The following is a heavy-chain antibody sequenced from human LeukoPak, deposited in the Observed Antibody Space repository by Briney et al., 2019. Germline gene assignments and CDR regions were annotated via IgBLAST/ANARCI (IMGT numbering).Heavy chain of an antibody. J-gene: IGHJ4*02. V-gene: IGHV4-59*01. CDR3: ARGAYCGGDCPLPNSLY. Sequence: SETLSLTCTVSGGSISSYYWSWIRQPPGKGLEWIGCIYYSGSTNYNPSLKSRVTISVDTSNNQFSLKLSSVTAADTAVYYCARGAYCGGDCPLPNSLYWGQGTLVTVSS. CDR2: IYYSGST. CDR1: GGSISSYY. D-gene: IGHD2-21*01.